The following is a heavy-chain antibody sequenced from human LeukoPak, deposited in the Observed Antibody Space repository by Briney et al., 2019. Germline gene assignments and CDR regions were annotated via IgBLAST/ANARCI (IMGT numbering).Heavy chain of an antibody. CDR2: IYYSGST. CDR1: GGSISSYY. D-gene: IGHD4-23*01. CDR3: ASHDYGGNSGVAHAFDI. J-gene: IGHJ3*02. V-gene: IGHV4-59*01. Sequence: SETLSLTCTVSGGSISSYYWSWIRQPPGKGLEWIGYIYYSGSTNYNPSLKGRVTISVDTSKNQFSLKLSSVTAADTAVYYCASHDYGGNSGVAHAFDIWGQGTMVTVSS.